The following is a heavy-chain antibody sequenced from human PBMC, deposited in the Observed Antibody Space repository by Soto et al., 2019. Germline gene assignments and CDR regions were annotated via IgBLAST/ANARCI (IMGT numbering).Heavy chain of an antibody. D-gene: IGHD3-10*01. CDR2: IYSGGYT. V-gene: IGHV3-53*01. Sequence: EVQLVESGGGLIQPGGSLRLSCAVSGFTVSNNYMSWVRQAPGKGLEGVSVIYSGGYTAYGDSVKGRFTISRDNSKNTLNLKVKRRGADDPAVYYRATRGGGGGYWGQGTLVTVSS. CDR1: GFTVSNNY. J-gene: IGHJ4*02. CDR3: ATRGGGGGY.